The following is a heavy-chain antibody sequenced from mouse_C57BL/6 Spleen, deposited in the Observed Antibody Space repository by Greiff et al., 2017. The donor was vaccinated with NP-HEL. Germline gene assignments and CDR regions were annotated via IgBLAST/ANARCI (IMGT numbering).Heavy chain of an antibody. CDR2: FHPYNDDT. D-gene: IGHD1-1*01. CDR3: ARNYGISYGFAY. J-gene: IGHJ3*01. V-gene: IGHV1-47*01. CDR1: GYTFTTYP. Sequence: VKLMESGAELVKPGASVKMSCKASGYTFTTYPIEWMKQNHGKSLEWIGNFHPYNDDTKYNEKFKGKATLTVEKSSSTVYLELSRLTSDDSAVYYCARNYGISYGFAYWGQGTLVTVSA.